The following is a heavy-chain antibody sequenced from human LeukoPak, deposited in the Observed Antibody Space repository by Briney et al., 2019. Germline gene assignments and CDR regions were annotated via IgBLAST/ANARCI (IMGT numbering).Heavy chain of an antibody. J-gene: IGHJ4*02. CDR2: INQDGSEK. Sequence: GGSLRLSCAVSGFPFSTFWISWVRQAPGKGLEWVANINQDGSEKYYVDSVRGRFAISRDNAKNSLYLQMNSLRPEDTAMYYCTGETHYFDHWGQGALVTVSS. CDR3: TGETHYFDH. V-gene: IGHV3-7*04. CDR1: GFPFSTFW.